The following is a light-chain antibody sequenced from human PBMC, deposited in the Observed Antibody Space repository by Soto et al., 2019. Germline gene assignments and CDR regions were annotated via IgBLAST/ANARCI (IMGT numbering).Light chain of an antibody. CDR2: GAS. Sequence: EIVLTQSPGTLSLSPGERATLSCRASQSVTNSFLAWYQQKPGQAPRLLIYGASRRATGIPDRFTGSGSGTDFTLTISSLQSEDFEIYYCQQYNNWPITFGQGTRLEIK. J-gene: IGKJ5*01. CDR3: QQYNNWPIT. CDR1: QSVTNSF. V-gene: IGKV3-20*01.